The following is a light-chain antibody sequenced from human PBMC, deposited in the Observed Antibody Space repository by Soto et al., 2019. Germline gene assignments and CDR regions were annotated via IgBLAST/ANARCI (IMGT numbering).Light chain of an antibody. J-gene: IGKJ4*01. CDR1: QGIRND. CDR3: QQHNSYPFT. Sequence: DIQMTQSPSSLSASVGARVTITCRASQGIRNDLGWYQQKPGKAPKRLIYAASSLQSRVPSRFSSSVSGTEFTLTVSIMQPEDFATYYCQQHNSYPFTFGGGTKVHIK. CDR2: AAS. V-gene: IGKV1-17*01.